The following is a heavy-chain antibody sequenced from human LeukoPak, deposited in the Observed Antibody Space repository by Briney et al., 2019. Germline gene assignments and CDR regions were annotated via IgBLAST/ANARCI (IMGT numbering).Heavy chain of an antibody. D-gene: IGHD6-19*01. J-gene: IGHJ4*02. CDR3: ARSRSGSVAGTSDY. CDR1: GFTFSSYA. CDR2: ISGSGGST. V-gene: IGHV3-23*01. Sequence: PGGSLRLSCAASGFTFSSYAMSWVRQAPGKGLEWVSAISGSGGSTYYADSVKGRFTISRDNSKNTLYLQMNSLRAEDTAVYYCARSRSGSVAGTSDYWGQGTLVIVSS.